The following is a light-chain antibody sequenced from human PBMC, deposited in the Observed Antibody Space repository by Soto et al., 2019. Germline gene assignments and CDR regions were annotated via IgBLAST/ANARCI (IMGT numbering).Light chain of an antibody. J-gene: IGKJ3*01. Sequence: EIVMTQSPGTLSLSPGETATLSCRASQSVSSNYVAWFHQKPDQAPRVLIYVASSRATGVPARFSASGSGTDFTLTISRLEPEEFQVYYCQQYCRSPFTFGTGTKVDIK. CDR3: QQYCRSPFT. CDR1: QSVSSNY. V-gene: IGKV3-20*01. CDR2: VAS.